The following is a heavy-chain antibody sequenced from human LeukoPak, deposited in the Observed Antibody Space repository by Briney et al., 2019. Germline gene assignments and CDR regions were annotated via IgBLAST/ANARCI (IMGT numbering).Heavy chain of an antibody. Sequence: GASVKVSCRPSGATSDGFTISGGGQAPGQGLEWMGGIIPIFGTTNYAQKFQARVTITADEGTSTAYMEVNRLRSEDTAVYYCAREGGYYFDYWGQGTLVIVSS. CDR3: AREGGYYFDY. CDR2: IIPIFGTT. CDR1: GATSDGFT. V-gene: IGHV1-69*13. J-gene: IGHJ4*02. D-gene: IGHD3-22*01.